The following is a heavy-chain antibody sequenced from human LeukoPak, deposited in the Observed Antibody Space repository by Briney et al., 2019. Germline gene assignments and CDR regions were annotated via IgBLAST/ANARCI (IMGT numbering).Heavy chain of an antibody. V-gene: IGHV4-30-4*08. J-gene: IGHJ4*02. Sequence: PSQTLSLTCTVSGGSISSGGYYWSWIRQHPGKGLEWIGYIYYSGSTYYNPSLKSRVTISVDTSKNQFSLKLSSVTAADTAVYYCARGIFGVAKNKEDGDYWGQGTLVTVSS. CDR1: GGSISSGGYY. CDR2: IYYSGST. CDR3: ARGIFGVAKNKEDGDY. D-gene: IGHD3-3*01.